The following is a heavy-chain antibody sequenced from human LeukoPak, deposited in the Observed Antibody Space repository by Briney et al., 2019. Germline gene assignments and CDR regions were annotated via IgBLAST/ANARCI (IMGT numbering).Heavy chain of an antibody. CDR2: INPNSGGT. Sequence: ASVKVSCKASGYTFTGYYMHWVRQAPGQGLEWMGWINPNSGGTNYAQKFQGRVTMTRDTSISTAYMELSRLRSDDTAVYYCARLAVAGQRGYYFDYWGQGTLVTVSS. CDR3: ARLAVAGQRGYYFDY. V-gene: IGHV1-2*02. D-gene: IGHD6-19*01. CDR1: GYTFTGYY. J-gene: IGHJ4*02.